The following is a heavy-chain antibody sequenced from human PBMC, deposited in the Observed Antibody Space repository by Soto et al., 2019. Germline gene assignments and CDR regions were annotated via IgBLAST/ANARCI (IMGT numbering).Heavy chain of an antibody. J-gene: IGHJ4*02. D-gene: IGHD6-19*01. CDR3: ARVSVAGTVFDY. Sequence: SETLSLTCAVSGGSISSSNWWSWVRQPPGKELEWIGEIYHSGNTNYNPSLKSRVTISVDKSKNQFSLKLSSVTAADTAVYYCARVSVAGTVFDYWGQGTLVTVSS. CDR1: GGSISSSNW. CDR2: IYHSGNT. V-gene: IGHV4-4*02.